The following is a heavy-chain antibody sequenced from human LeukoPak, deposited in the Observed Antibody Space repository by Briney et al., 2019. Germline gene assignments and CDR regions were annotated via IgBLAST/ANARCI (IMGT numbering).Heavy chain of an antibody. V-gene: IGHV1-46*03. J-gene: IGHJ4*02. Sequence: ASVKVSCKASGYTFTSYYMHWVRQAPGQGLEWMGIINPSGGSTSYAQKFQGRVTMTRDTSTSTVYMELRSLRSEDRAVYYCARGPLLEWLLAWEKKYYFDYWGQGTLVTVSS. CDR1: GYTFTSYY. CDR2: INPSGGST. CDR3: ARGPLLEWLLAWEKKYYFDY. D-gene: IGHD3-3*01.